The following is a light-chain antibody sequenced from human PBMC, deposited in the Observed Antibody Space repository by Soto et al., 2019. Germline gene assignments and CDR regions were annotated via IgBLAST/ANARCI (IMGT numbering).Light chain of an antibody. CDR3: QQYSNWHPIT. V-gene: IGKV1-5*03. CDR2: KAS. Sequence: DIHMTQSPSTLSGSVGDRVTISCLASQTISSWLAWYQQKPGKATKLLIYKASTLKSGVPSRFSGSGSGTEFTLTISSLQPDDFAFYYCQQYSNWHPITFGQGTRLEI. J-gene: IGKJ5*01. CDR1: QTISSW.